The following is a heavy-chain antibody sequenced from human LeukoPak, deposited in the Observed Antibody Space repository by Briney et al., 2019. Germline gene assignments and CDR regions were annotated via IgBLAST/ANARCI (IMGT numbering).Heavy chain of an antibody. CDR1: GFTFSNYG. D-gene: IGHD3-3*01. V-gene: IGHV3-23*01. Sequence: GGSLRLSCAASGFTFSNYGMSWVRQAPGKGLEWVSVISISGGSTYYADSVGGRFTISRDNSKNTLYLQMNSLRAEDTAVYYCAKDQEIFGVVISLFDYWGQGTLVTVSS. CDR2: ISISGGST. J-gene: IGHJ4*02. CDR3: AKDQEIFGVVISLFDY.